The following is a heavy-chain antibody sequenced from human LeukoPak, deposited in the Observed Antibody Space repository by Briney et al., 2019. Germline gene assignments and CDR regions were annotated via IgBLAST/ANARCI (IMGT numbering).Heavy chain of an antibody. J-gene: IGHJ4*02. CDR1: GGSISSSSYY. CDR3: ARDDRQMKWGHDY. D-gene: IGHD1-26*01. V-gene: IGHV4-39*07. Sequence: PSETLSLTCTVSGGSISSSSYYWGWIRQPPGKGLEWIGTIYYSGSTYYNPSLKSRVTISVDTSKNQFSLKLTSVTAADTAMYYCARDDRQMKWGHDYWGQGTLVTVSS. CDR2: IYYSGST.